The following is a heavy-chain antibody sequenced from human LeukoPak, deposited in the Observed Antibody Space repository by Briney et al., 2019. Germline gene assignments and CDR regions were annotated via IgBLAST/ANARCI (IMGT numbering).Heavy chain of an antibody. CDR1: GNDFLDFY. D-gene: IGHD5/OR15-5a*01. CDR2: INPHSRAT. J-gene: IGHJ5*02. V-gene: IGHV1-2*02. CDR3: VTTSVAHTRDP. Sequence: ASVKVSCMASGNDFLDFYFNWVRQAPGRGLEWVGWINPHSRATHYAQRFRGRVTMEASITTGYMELNSLTSDDTAVYYCVTTSVAHTRDPWGQGTLVTVSS.